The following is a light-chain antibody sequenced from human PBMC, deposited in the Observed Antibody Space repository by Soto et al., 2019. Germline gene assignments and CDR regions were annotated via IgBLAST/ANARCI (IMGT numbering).Light chain of an antibody. CDR2: AAS. V-gene: IGKV1-9*01. Sequence: SQLTHSPSFLSGSVADRVTITCRCSQGINIFLAWFQQKPGKAPNLLISAASTLQSGVPSRFSGSGSDRELTITITSLHPEDYETYSRKKRNSYNRNFRQGNKVDIK. CDR3: KKRNSYNRN. J-gene: IGKJ2*01. CDR1: QGINIF.